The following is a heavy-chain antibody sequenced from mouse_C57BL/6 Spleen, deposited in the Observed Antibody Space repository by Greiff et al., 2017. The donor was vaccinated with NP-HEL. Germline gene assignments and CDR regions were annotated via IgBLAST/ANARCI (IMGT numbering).Heavy chain of an antibody. J-gene: IGHJ3*01. V-gene: IGHV1-15*01. CDR2: IDPETGGT. Sequence: VQLQQSGAELVRPGASVTLSCKASGYTFTDYEMHWVKQTPVHGLEWIGAIDPETGGTAYNQKFKGKAILTADKSSSTAYMELRSLTSEDSAVYYCTRSLLPWFAYWGQGTLVTVSA. CDR3: TRSLLPWFAY. D-gene: IGHD1-1*01. CDR1: GYTFTDYE.